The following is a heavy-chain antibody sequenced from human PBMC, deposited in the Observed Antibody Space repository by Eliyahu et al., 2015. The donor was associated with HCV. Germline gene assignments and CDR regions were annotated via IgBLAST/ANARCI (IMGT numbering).Heavy chain of an antibody. CDR1: GFTFSNYA. V-gene: IGHV3-30-3*01. J-gene: IGHJ4*02. Sequence: QVQLVESGGGVVQPGRSLRLHCAGSGFTFSNYAFHWVRQAPGKGLEWVAVISYDGSNTYYAGSVKGRFTVSRDNSANTLSLQMNSLRAEDTALYYCARGLGGYCSGPSCYALYYFDYWGQGTLVTVSS. CDR3: ARGLGGYCSGPSCYALYYFDY. CDR2: ISYDGSNT. D-gene: IGHD2-2*01.